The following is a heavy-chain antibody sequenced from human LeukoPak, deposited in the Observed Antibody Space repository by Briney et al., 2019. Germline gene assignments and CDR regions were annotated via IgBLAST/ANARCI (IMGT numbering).Heavy chain of an antibody. Sequence: PGRSLRLSCAASGFTFSTYPMHWVRQAPGKGLECVAVISHDGSNRDYADSVRGRFTISRDNSKNTLYLQMNSLRAEDTAVYYCATRAAGPDYYFDNWGQGTLVTVSS. V-gene: IGHV3-30-3*01. CDR2: ISHDGSNR. CDR1: GFTFSTYP. J-gene: IGHJ4*02. D-gene: IGHD6-13*01. CDR3: ATRAAGPDYYFDN.